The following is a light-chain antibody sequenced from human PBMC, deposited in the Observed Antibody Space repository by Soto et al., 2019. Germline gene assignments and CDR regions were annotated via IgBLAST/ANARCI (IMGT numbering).Light chain of an antibody. CDR3: GSYTSTDTPFV. J-gene: IGLJ1*01. V-gene: IGLV2-14*01. CDR1: STDVGGYNY. CDR2: EVN. Sequence: SALAQPFSVSGSPGQSITISCTGTSTDVGGYNYVSWYQHHPGKGPKLIIYEVNNRPSGVSDRFSGSKSGNKASLTISNLEAEDESDYYCGSYTSTDTPFVFGTGTKVTVL.